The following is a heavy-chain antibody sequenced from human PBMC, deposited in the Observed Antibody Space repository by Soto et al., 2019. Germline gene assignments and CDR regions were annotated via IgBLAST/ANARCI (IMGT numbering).Heavy chain of an antibody. CDR3: ARDPSYYYGSGIIDY. V-gene: IGHV1-18*01. Sequence: ASVKVSCKASGYTFTSYGISWVRQAPGQGREWMGWISAYNGNTNYAQKLQGRVTMTTDTSTSTAYMELRSLRSDDTAVYYCARDPSYYYGSGIIDYWGQGTLVTVSS. D-gene: IGHD3-10*01. CDR1: GYTFTSYG. CDR2: ISAYNGNT. J-gene: IGHJ4*02.